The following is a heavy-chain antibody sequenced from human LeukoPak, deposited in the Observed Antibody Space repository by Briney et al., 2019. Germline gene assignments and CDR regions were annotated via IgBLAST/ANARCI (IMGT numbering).Heavy chain of an antibody. Sequence: QTGGPLRFSCEPSGLTFSIFATPWVRQAPGKGLEWAAAVSLGGDVKIYGDSVQRRFTISRDNAKNTLYLQRNSLTPEDTAVYYCARDQIAGAPAYLDYWGQGTLVTVSS. CDR1: GLTFSIFA. CDR3: ARDQIAGAPAYLDY. CDR2: VSLGGDVK. D-gene: IGHD1-26*01. J-gene: IGHJ4*02. V-gene: IGHV3-30*04.